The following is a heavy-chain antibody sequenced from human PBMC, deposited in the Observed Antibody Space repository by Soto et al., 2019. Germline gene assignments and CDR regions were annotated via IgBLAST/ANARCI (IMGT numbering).Heavy chain of an antibody. CDR3: AREPNSIDY. V-gene: IGHV3-7*01. CDR1: RFTFSNYW. J-gene: IGHJ4*02. Sequence: EVQLVESGGGLVQPGGSLRLSCAASRFTFSNYWMSWVRQAPGKGLEWVANIKQDGSEKYYVDSVKGRFTISRDNANNSLYLQTNSLRAEDTAVYYCAREPNSIDYWGQGTLVTVSS. CDR2: IKQDGSEK. D-gene: IGHD2-15*01.